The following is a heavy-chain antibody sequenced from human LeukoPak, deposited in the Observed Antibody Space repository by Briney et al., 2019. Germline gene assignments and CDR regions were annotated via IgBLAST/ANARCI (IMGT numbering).Heavy chain of an antibody. J-gene: IGHJ3*02. CDR2: ISYDGSNK. CDR1: GFTFSSYA. CDR3: ARDNRPLVRGGHDAFDI. Sequence: GGSLRLSCAASGFTFSSYAMHWVRQAPGKGLEWVAVISYDGSNKYYADSVKGRFTISRDNSKNTLYLQMNSLRAEDTAVYYCARDNRPLVRGGHDAFDIWGQGTMVTVSS. V-gene: IGHV3-30*04. D-gene: IGHD3-10*01.